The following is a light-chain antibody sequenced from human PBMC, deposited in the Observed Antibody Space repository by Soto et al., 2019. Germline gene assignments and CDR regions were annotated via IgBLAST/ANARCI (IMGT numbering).Light chain of an antibody. V-gene: IGLV6-57*04. CDR2: EDN. Sequence: NFMLTQPHSVSESPGKTVTISCTRSSGSIASNYVQWYQQRPGSAPTTVIYEDNQRPSGVPDRFSGSIDSSSNSASLTISGLNTEDEADYYCQSYDSSNEDVVFGGGTKLTVL. CDR1: SGSIASNY. CDR3: QSYDSSNEDVV. J-gene: IGLJ2*01.